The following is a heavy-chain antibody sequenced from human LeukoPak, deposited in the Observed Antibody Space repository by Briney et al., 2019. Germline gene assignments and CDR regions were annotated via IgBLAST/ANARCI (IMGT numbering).Heavy chain of an antibody. D-gene: IGHD1-14*01. J-gene: IGHJ5*02. CDR2: MNPNSGNT. V-gene: IGHV1-8*01. CDR1: GYTFTSYD. Sequence: ASVKVSCKASGYTFTSYDINWVRQATGQGLEWMGWMNPNSGNTGYAQKFQGRVTMTRNTSISTAYMELSSLRSEDTAVCYCARQETYRTEDWFDPWGQGTLVTVSS. CDR3: ARQETYRTEDWFDP.